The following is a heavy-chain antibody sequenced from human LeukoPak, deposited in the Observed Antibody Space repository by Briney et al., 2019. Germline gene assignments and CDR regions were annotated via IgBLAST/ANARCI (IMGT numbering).Heavy chain of an antibody. D-gene: IGHD3-9*01. CDR2: IYTSGST. J-gene: IGHJ2*01. Sequence: SETLSLTCTVSGGSISSGSYYWSWIRQPAGKGKEWIGRIYTSGSTNYNSSLKSRVTISVDTSKNQFSLNLSSVTAADTAVYYCARVGAKLTGVGWYFDLWGRGTLVTVSS. V-gene: IGHV4-61*02. CDR3: ARVGAKLTGVGWYFDL. CDR1: GGSISSGSYY.